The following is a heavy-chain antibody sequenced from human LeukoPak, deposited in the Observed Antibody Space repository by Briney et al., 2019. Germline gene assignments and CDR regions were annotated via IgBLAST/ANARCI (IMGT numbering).Heavy chain of an antibody. V-gene: IGHV4-34*01. D-gene: IGHD3-22*01. CDR3: ARVGRWAYYYDSSGYYYFDY. Sequence: ASETLSLTCAVYGGSFSGYYWSWICQPPGKGLEWIGEINHSGSTNYNPSLKSRVTISVDTSKNQFSLKLSSVTAADTAVYYCARVGRWAYYYDSSGYYYFDYWGQGTLVTVSS. J-gene: IGHJ4*02. CDR2: INHSGST. CDR1: GGSFSGYY.